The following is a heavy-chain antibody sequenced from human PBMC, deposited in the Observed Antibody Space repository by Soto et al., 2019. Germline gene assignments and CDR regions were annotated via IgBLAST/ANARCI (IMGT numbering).Heavy chain of an antibody. CDR2: INHIGIT. CDR3: ARGDILIGSRNWFDP. D-gene: IGHD3-9*01. J-gene: IGHJ5*02. CDR1: GGSFINHY. V-gene: IGHV4-34*01. Sequence: QVQLQQWGAGLLKPSETLSLTCAVYGGSFINHYWSWIRQPPGKGLEWIGEINHIGITNYNPSLKMWVTLSVDAFKKQVALKQSTVAAADTAVYYCARGDILIGSRNWFDPWGQGTLVTVSS.